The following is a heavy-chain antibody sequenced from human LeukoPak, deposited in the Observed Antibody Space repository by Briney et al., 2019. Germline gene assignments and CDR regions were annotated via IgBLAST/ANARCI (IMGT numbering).Heavy chain of an antibody. CDR1: GFTFSSYI. CDR3: ARKAAAGSSYYYRYMDV. J-gene: IGHJ6*03. V-gene: IGHV3-48*01. Sequence: GGFLRLSCAASGFTFSSYIMDWVRQAPGKGLEWVSYISSSGTTLYYADSVRGRFTISRDDAKNSLYLQMNSLRAEDTAVYYCARKAAAGSSYYYRYMDVWGKGTTVTVSS. CDR2: ISSSGTTL. D-gene: IGHD6-13*01.